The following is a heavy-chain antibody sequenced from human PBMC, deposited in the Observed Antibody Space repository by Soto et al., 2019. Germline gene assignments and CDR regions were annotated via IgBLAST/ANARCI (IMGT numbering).Heavy chain of an antibody. CDR1: GFTFSSYW. Sequence: TGGSLRLSCAASGFTFSSYWMHWVRQAPGKGLVWVSRINSDGSSTSYADSVKGRFTISRDNAKNTLYLQMNSLRAEDTAVYYCARVRYDILTGYYPPPDYYYYYGMDVWGQGTTVTVSS. J-gene: IGHJ6*02. CDR2: INSDGSST. V-gene: IGHV3-74*01. D-gene: IGHD3-9*01. CDR3: ARVRYDILTGYYPPPDYYYYYGMDV.